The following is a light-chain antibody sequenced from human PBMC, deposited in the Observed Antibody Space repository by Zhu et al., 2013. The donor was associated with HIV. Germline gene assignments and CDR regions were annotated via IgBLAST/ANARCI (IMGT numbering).Light chain of an antibody. CDR1: HSVSANS. J-gene: IGKJ4*01. V-gene: IGKV3-20*01. CDR3: QQYGSSPLT. CDR2: AAS. Sequence: EIVLTQSPGTLSLSPGERATLSCRASHSVSANSLAWYQQKRGQAPRLLIYAASNRAAGIPDRFSGSGSGTDFTLTISSLEPEDFAFYSCQQYGSSPLTFGGGTKVQIK.